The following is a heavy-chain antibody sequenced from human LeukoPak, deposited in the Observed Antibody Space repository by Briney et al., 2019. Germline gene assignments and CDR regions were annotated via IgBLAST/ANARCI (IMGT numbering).Heavy chain of an antibody. V-gene: IGHV1-24*01. CDR3: ATELATVITIARHY. D-gene: IGHD4-23*01. CDR2: FHPEDGET. Sequence: ASVKVSCQVSGYTLTELSMHWVRQTPGKGLEWMGGFHPEDGETLYAQKFQGRVTITEDTSTDTAYMELSSLRSEHTAVYYCATELATVITIARHYWGQGTLVTVSS. J-gene: IGHJ4*02. CDR1: GYTLTELS.